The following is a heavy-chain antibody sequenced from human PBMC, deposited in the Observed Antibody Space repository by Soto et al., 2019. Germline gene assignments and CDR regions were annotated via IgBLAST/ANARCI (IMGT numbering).Heavy chain of an antibody. J-gene: IGHJ1*01. CDR1: GFTFSSYA. Sequence: GGLRLSCAASGFTFSSYAMSWVRQAPGKGLEWVSAISGSGGSTYYADSVKGRFTISRDNSKNTLYLQMNSLRAEDTAVYYCAKDISGAAAGTIYFQHWGQGTLVTVSS. V-gene: IGHV3-23*01. D-gene: IGHD6-13*01. CDR3: AKDISGAAAGTIYFQH. CDR2: ISGSGGST.